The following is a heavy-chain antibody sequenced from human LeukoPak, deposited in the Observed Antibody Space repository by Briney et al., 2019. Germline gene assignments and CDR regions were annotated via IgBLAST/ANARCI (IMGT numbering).Heavy chain of an antibody. J-gene: IGHJ4*02. V-gene: IGHV3-23*01. CDR2: ISGSGGST. CDR1: GLTFSSYA. D-gene: IGHD6-19*01. CDR3: AKRPVVGDYYFDY. Sequence: GGSLRLSCAASGLTFSSYAMSWVRQAPGRGLECVSGISGSGGSTYYADSVKGRFTISRDNSKTTLYLQMNSLRAEDTAVYYCAKRPVVGDYYFDYWGQGTLVTVSS.